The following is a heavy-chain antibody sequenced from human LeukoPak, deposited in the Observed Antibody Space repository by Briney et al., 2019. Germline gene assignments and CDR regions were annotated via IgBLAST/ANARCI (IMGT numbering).Heavy chain of an antibody. J-gene: IGHJ2*01. Sequence: SETLSLTCAVYGESLSNYYWSWIRQPPGKGLEWIGEINHYGSTNYNPSLKSRITISVDTSKNQFSLKLSSVTAADTAVYYCARGKYYYGSGTYYTRSYDWYFDLWGRGTLVTVSS. CDR2: INHYGST. V-gene: IGHV4-34*01. D-gene: IGHD3-10*01. CDR1: GESLSNYY. CDR3: ARGKYYYGSGTYYTRSYDWYFDL.